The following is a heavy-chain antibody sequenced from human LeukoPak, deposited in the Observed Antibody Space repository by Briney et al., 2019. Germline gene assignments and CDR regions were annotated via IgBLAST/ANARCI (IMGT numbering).Heavy chain of an antibody. Sequence: GGSLRLSCAASGFTVSSKYMSWVRQAPGKGLEWVSTLYSNGNTYYADSVKGRFTISRDNSKNTLSLQMNSLRAEDTAVYCCARDYYDGSAYYSYYEYWGQGTLVTVSS. J-gene: IGHJ4*02. D-gene: IGHD3-22*01. CDR2: LYSNGNT. V-gene: IGHV3-53*01. CDR3: ARDYYDGSAYYSYYEY. CDR1: GFTVSSKY.